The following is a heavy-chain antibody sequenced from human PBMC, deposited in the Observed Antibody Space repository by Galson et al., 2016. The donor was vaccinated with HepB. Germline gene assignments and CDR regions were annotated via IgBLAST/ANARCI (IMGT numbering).Heavy chain of an antibody. CDR1: GYTFNSYW. V-gene: IGHV5-51*01. J-gene: IGHJ4*02. CDR3: ASSVGVAGLDY. Sequence: QSGAEVKKPGESLKISCKGSGYTFNSYWIGWMRQMPGKGLEWMGIIYPDDSDTTYSPSFQGQVTISADKSISTAYLQWSSLKASDTAMYYCASSVGVAGLDYWGQGTLVTVSS. D-gene: IGHD6-19*01. CDR2: IYPDDSDT.